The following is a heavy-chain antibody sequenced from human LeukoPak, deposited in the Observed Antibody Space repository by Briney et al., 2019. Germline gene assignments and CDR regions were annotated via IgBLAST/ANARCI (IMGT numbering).Heavy chain of an antibody. D-gene: IGHD4-17*01. CDR2: IYYSVST. Sequence: SETLSLTCTVSGGSISNYYWTWIRQPPGKGLEWIGSIYYSVSTYYNPSLKSRVTISVDTSKNQFSLKLSSVTAADTAVYYCARDTVTDYYYGMDVWGQGTTVTVSS. J-gene: IGHJ6*02. V-gene: IGHV4-39*07. CDR3: ARDTVTDYYYGMDV. CDR1: GGSISNYY.